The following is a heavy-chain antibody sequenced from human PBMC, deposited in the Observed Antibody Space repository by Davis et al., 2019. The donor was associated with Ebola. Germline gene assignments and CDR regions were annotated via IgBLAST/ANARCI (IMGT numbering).Heavy chain of an antibody. CDR1: GFTFSSYD. J-gene: IGHJ4*02. V-gene: IGHV3-13*01. CDR3: ARVRFGDTAVDY. Sequence: ESLKISCAASGFTFSSYDMHWVRQGTGKGLEWVSAIGAAGDTYYPGSVKGRFTISRENAKNSLYLQMNSLRAEDTAVYYCARVRFGDTAVDYWGQGTLVTVSS. D-gene: IGHD5-18*01. CDR2: IGAAGDT.